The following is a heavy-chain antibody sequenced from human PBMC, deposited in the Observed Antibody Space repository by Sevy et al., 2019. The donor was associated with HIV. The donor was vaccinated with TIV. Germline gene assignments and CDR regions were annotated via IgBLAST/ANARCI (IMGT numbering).Heavy chain of an antibody. CDR1: GFTFSSHC. Sequence: GGSLRLSCAASGFTFSSHCLSWVRQAPGKGLEWVANINQDGSQKYYVDSVKGRFTISRDNAKKALSLQMNSVRAEDKAVYYCEGDTGGIGFDVWGQGTTVTVSS. V-gene: IGHV3-7*01. CDR3: EGDTGGIGFDV. D-gene: IGHD3-16*01. CDR2: INQDGSQK. J-gene: IGHJ6*02.